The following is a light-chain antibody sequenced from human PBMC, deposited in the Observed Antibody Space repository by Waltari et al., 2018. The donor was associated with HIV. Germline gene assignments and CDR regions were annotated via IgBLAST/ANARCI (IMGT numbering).Light chain of an antibody. CDR2: SND. V-gene: IGLV1-47*01. CDR1: TSNIGANY. Sequence: QSVLSQPPSMSGAPGQRVTLPCSGNTSNIGANYVYWFQHGPDAAPKLFSLSNDRRPSGVPGRVSGSKAGTSAYLAISGLRPEDEADYYCATWDDNLNTYVFGPGTRLSVL. CDR3: ATWDDNLNTYV. J-gene: IGLJ1*01.